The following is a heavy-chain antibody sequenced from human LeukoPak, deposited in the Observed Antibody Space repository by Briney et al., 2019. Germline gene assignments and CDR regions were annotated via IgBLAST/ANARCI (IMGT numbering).Heavy chain of an antibody. CDR1: GYSISSGYY. CDR3: ARGSIHGSSSYYMDV. D-gene: IGHD6-6*01. J-gene: IGHJ6*03. Sequence: PSETLSLTCTVSGYSISSGYYWGWIRQPPGKGLEWIGSIYHSGSTYYNPSLQSRVTISVDTSRNQFSLKLSSVTAADTAVYYCARGSIHGSSSYYMDVWGKGTTVTVSS. V-gene: IGHV4-38-2*02. CDR2: IYHSGST.